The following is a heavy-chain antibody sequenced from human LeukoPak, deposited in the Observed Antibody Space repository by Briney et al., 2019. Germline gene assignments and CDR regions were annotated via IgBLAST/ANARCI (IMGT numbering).Heavy chain of an antibody. D-gene: IGHD3-16*01. CDR2: INPNSGGT. CDR1: GSTFTDYY. CDR3: ARGGVVPRRITFGGVKGENVDY. V-gene: IGHV1-2*06. Sequence: ASVKVSCKASGSTFTDYYLHWVRQAPGQGLEWMGRINPNSGGTNYAQKFQGRVTMTRDTSISTAYMELSSLRSDDTAVYYCARGGVVPRRITFGGVKGENVDYWGQGTLVAVSS. J-gene: IGHJ4*02.